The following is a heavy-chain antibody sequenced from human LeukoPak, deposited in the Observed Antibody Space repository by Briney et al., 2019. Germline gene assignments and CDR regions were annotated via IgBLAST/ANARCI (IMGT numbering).Heavy chain of an antibody. D-gene: IGHD3-10*01. Sequence: KLSQTLSLTCAVSGDTISSNSAAWNWIRQSPSRGLEWLVRTYYRSKFYNDYAVSVKSRITINPDTPKNQFSLQLNSVTPEDTAVYYCARGLRYYGSGSAGVYYFDYWGQGTLVTVSS. V-gene: IGHV6-1*01. CDR2: TYYRSKFYN. CDR1: GDTISSNSAA. J-gene: IGHJ4*02. CDR3: ARGLRYYGSGSAGVYYFDY.